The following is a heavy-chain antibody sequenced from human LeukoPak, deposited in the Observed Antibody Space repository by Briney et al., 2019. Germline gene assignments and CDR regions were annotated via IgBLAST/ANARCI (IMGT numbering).Heavy chain of an antibody. J-gene: IGHJ5*02. V-gene: IGHV1-18*04. CDR2: ISAYNGNT. Sequence: ASVKVSCKASGYTFTSYGISWVRQAPGQGLEWMGWISAYNGNTNYAQKLQGRVTMTTDTSTSTAYMELRSLRSDDTAVYYCARVPRFREPQNWFDPWGQGTLVTVSS. CDR1: GYTFTSYG. D-gene: IGHD3-10*01. CDR3: ARVPRFREPQNWFDP.